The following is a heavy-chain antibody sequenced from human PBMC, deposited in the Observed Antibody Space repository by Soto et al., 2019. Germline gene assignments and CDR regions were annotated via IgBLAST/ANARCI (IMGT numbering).Heavy chain of an antibody. D-gene: IGHD3-22*01. Sequence: LSLTCAVYGGSFSGYYWSWIRQPPGKGLEWIGEINHSGSTNYNPSLKSRVTISVDTSKNQFSLKLSSVTAADTAVYYCARARRDSSGSGWWFDPWGQGTLVTVSS. V-gene: IGHV4-34*01. CDR3: ARARRDSSGSGWWFDP. CDR1: GGSFSGYY. CDR2: INHSGST. J-gene: IGHJ5*02.